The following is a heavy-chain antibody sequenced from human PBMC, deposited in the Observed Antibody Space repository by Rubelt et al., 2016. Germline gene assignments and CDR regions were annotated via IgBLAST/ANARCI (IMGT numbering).Heavy chain of an antibody. CDR1: GGSFSGYY. Sequence: QVQLQQWGAGLLKPSETLSLTCAVYGGSFSGYYWSWIRQPPGKGLEWIGEINHSVSTKYNPSPKSRVTISVDTAKNQCALKLSWVTAADTAVYYCAGQVTGTKAIDYWGQGTLVTVSS. CDR2: INHSVST. D-gene: IGHD1-7*01. V-gene: IGHV4-34*01. J-gene: IGHJ4*02. CDR3: AGQVTGTKAIDY.